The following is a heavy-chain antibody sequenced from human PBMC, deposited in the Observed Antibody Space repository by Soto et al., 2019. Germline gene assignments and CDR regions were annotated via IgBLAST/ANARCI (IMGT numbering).Heavy chain of an antibody. Sequence: GESLKISCKGSGYSFTSYWIGWVRQMPGKGLEWMGIIYPGDSDTRYSPSFQGQVTISADKSISTAYLQWSSLKASDTAMYYCARQRYSVGNIEEGSSGSEAKYGMDVWGKGTTVTVSS. CDR1: GYSFTSYW. CDR3: ARQRYSVGNIEEGSSGSEAKYGMDV. V-gene: IGHV5-51*01. J-gene: IGHJ6*04. D-gene: IGHD6-6*01. CDR2: IYPGDSDT.